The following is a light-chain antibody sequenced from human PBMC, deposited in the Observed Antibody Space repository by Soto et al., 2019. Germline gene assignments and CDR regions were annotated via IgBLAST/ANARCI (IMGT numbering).Light chain of an antibody. J-gene: IGLJ2*01. CDR1: SSDVGGYNY. V-gene: IGLV2-8*01. CDR3: SSYADSIVL. Sequence: QSALTQPPSASGSPGQSVTISCTGTSSDVGGYNYVSWYQQHPGKAPKLMISEVSKRPSGVPDRFSGSKSSNTASLTVSGLQAEDEADYYCSSYADSIVLFGGGTKLTVL. CDR2: EVS.